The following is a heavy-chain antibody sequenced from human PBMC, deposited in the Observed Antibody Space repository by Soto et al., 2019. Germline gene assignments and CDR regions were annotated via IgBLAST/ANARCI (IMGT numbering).Heavy chain of an antibody. Sequence: EVQLVESGGGLVQPGGSLRLSCAASGFTFSSYWMHWVRQAPGKGLVWVSRINSDGSSTSYADSVKGRFTISRDNAKNTLYLQMYSLRAEDTAVYYCVRTSLVVAAATREDYWGQGTLGTVSS. J-gene: IGHJ4*02. CDR3: VRTSLVVAAATREDY. CDR2: INSDGSST. CDR1: GFTFSSYW. V-gene: IGHV3-74*01. D-gene: IGHD2-15*01.